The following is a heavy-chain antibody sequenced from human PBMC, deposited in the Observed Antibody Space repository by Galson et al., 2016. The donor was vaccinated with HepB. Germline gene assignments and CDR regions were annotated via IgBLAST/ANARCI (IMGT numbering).Heavy chain of an antibody. J-gene: IGHJ4*02. CDR3: ARQTHMDY. CDR2: ISPYNDNT. V-gene: IGHV1-18*01. Sequence: SVKVSCKASGYTFTNYGISWVRQAPGQGLEWMGWISPYNDNTNYAQKVRGRVTMTTDTSTSTAYMELRSLRSDDTAVYYCARQTHMDYWGQGTLVTVSS. D-gene: IGHD2-21*01. CDR1: GYTFTNYG.